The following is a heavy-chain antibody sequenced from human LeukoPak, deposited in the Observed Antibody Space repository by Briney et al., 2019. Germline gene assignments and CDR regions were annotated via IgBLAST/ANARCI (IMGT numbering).Heavy chain of an antibody. CDR3: ARPLITMVRGVMRTGDAFDI. V-gene: IGHV4-39*07. J-gene: IGHJ3*02. D-gene: IGHD3-10*01. CDR1: GGSISSSSYY. CDR2: IYYSGST. Sequence: PSETLSLTCTVSGGSISSSSYYWGWIRQPPGKGLEWIGSIYYSGSTYYNPSLKSRVTISVDTSKNQFSLKLSSVTAADTAVYYCARPLITMVRGVMRTGDAFDIWGQGTMVTVSS.